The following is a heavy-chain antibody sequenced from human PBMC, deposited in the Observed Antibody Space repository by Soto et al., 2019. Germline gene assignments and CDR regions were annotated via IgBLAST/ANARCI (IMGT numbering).Heavy chain of an antibody. J-gene: IGHJ6*02. CDR3: ARDWDIVILSVPIPNYNYGMDV. CDR1: GFTFSDYY. D-gene: IGHD2-15*01. Sequence: PGGSLRLSCAASGFTFSDYYMSWIRQAPGKGLEWVSYISSSGSTIYYADSVKGRFTISRDNAKNSLYLQMNNLRDEDTAVYYCARDWDIVILSVPIPNYNYGMDVWGQGTTVTVSS. CDR2: ISSSGSTI. V-gene: IGHV3-11*04.